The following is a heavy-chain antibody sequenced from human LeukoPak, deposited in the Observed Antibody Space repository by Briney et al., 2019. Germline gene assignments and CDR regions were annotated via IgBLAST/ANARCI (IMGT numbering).Heavy chain of an antibody. Sequence: PSETLSLTCTVCGGSISSYYWSWIRQPPGKGLEWIGYIYYSGSTNYNPSLKSRVTISVDTSKNQFSLKLSSVTAADTAVYYCARVECTSGRCYPFYYYRYMDVWGKGTTVTVSS. D-gene: IGHD2-15*01. CDR3: ARVECTSGRCYPFYYYRYMDV. V-gene: IGHV4-59*01. J-gene: IGHJ6*03. CDR1: GGSISSYY. CDR2: IYYSGST.